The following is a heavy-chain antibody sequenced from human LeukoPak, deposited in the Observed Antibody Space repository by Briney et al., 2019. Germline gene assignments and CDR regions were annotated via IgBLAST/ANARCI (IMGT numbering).Heavy chain of an antibody. Sequence: GGYLRLSCAASGFTFSSYAMHWVRQAPGKGLEWVAVVSFDGSNKYFEDSVKGRFSISRDNSRNTLYLQMNSLRAEDTAVYYCARAGRGWFGSMDVWGQGTTVTVSS. V-gene: IGHV3-30*04. CDR2: VSFDGSNK. D-gene: IGHD3-10*01. CDR1: GFTFSSYA. CDR3: ARAGRGWFGSMDV. J-gene: IGHJ6*02.